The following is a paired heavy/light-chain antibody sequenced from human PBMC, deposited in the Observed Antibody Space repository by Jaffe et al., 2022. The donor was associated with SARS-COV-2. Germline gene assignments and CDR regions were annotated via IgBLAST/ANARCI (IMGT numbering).Light chain of an antibody. CDR3: GTWDGSLAAWV. CDR1: SSNVGNDY. V-gene: IGLV1-51*01. CDR2: DNN. Sequence: QSVLTQPPSVSAAPGQKVTISCSGSSSNVGNDYVSWYQQFPGTAPKVLIYDNNKRPSGIPDRFSGSKSGTSATLGITGLQTGDEADYYCGTWDGSLAAWVFGGGTKLTVL. J-gene: IGLJ3*02.
Heavy chain of an antibody. D-gene: IGHD3-22*01. CDR1: GFTFSRYW. J-gene: IGHJ4*02. Sequence: EVQLVESGGGLAQPGGSLRLSCEASGFTFSRYWMSWVRQAPGKGLEWVANIKEDGNEKYFVGSVRGRFTISRDNAKNSLYLQMDSLRAEDTAVYYCVRDDSTGLHYLDSWGQGTLVSVSS. CDR3: VRDDSTGLHYLDS. V-gene: IGHV3-7*03. CDR2: IKEDGNEK.